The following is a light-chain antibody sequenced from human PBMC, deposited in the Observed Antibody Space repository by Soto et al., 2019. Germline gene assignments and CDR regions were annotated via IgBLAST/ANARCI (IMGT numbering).Light chain of an antibody. V-gene: IGKV1-5*03. CDR2: KAS. Sequence: DIQMTQSPSTLPASVGDRVTITCRASQSIIYWLAWYQQKPGKAPKLLIYKASGLESGVPSRFSGRGSGTEFTLTISGPRPDDFATYYCQQYNSFPWTFGQGTKVEIK. CDR3: QQYNSFPWT. CDR1: QSIIYW. J-gene: IGKJ1*01.